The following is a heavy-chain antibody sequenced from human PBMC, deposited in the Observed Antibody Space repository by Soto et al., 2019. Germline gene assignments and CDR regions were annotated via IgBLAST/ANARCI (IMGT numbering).Heavy chain of an antibody. CDR1: GYTFTSYG. CDR3: ARDITLVRGSTGGGY. J-gene: IGHJ4*02. Sequence: QVQLVQSGAEVKKPGASVTVSCKASGYTFTSYGISWVRQAPGQGLEWMGWISAYNGNTNYAQKLQGRVTMTTDTSTSTAYMELGSLSSDDAAVYYGARDITLVRGSTGGGYWGQGTLVTASS. V-gene: IGHV1-18*04. CDR2: ISAYNGNT. D-gene: IGHD3-10*01.